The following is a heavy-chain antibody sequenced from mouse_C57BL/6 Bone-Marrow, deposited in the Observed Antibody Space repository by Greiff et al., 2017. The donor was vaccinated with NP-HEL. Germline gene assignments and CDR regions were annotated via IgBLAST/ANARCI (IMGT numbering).Heavy chain of an antibody. CDR3: ARYTSNPYYFDY. J-gene: IGHJ2*01. Sequence: QVQLKESGAELVKPGASVKLSCKASGYTFTSYWMHWVKQRPGQGLEWIGMIHPNSGSTNYNEKFKSKATLTVDKSSSTAYMQLSSLTSEDSAVYYCARYTSNPYYFDYWGQGTTLTVSS. D-gene: IGHD2-5*01. CDR2: IHPNSGST. CDR1: GYTFTSYW. V-gene: IGHV1-64*01.